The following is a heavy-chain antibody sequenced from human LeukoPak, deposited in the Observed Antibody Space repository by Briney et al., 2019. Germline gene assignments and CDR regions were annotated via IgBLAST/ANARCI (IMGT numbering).Heavy chain of an antibody. J-gene: IGHJ6*03. V-gene: IGHV3-21*01. Sequence: GRSLRLSCAASGFTFSSYGMHWVRQAPGKGLEWVSSISSSSSYIYYADSVKGRFTISRDNAKNSLYLQMNSLRAEDTAVYYCARGSDCSSTSCYYYYYYYMDVWGKGTTVTVSS. D-gene: IGHD2-2*01. CDR2: ISSSSSYI. CDR1: GFTFSSYG. CDR3: ARGSDCSSTSCYYYYYYYMDV.